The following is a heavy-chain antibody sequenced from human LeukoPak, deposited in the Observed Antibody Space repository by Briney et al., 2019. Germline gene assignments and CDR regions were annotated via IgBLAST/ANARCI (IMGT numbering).Heavy chain of an antibody. D-gene: IGHD3-3*01. V-gene: IGHV3-74*01. CDR2: INSDGSST. J-gene: IGHJ4*02. CDR1: GFTFSSYW. Sequence: GGSLRLSCAASGFTFSSYWMHWVRQAPGKGLVWVSRINSDGSSTSYADSVKGRFTISRDNAKNTLYLQMNSLRAEDTAVYYCARAPSDFWRGYYPDYWGQGTLVTVSS. CDR3: ARAPSDFWRGYYPDY.